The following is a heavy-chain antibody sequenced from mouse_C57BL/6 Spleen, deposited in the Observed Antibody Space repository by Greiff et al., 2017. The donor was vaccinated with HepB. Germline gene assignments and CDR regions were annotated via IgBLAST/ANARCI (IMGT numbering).Heavy chain of an antibody. V-gene: IGHV1-15*01. CDR3: TRERNYYGSSPFAY. CDR1: GYTFTDYA. D-gene: IGHD1-1*01. Sequence: QVQLQQSGAELVRPGASVTLSCKASGYTFTDYAMHWVKQTPVHGLEWIGAIDPETGGTAYNQKFKGKAILTADKSSSTAYMELRSLTSEDSAVYYCTRERNYYGSSPFAYWGQGTLVTVSA. J-gene: IGHJ3*01. CDR2: IDPETGGT.